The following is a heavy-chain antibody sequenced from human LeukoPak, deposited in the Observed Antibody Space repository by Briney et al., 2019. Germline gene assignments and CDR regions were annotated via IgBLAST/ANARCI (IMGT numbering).Heavy chain of an antibody. D-gene: IGHD2-2*01. Sequence: PSETLSLTCAVSGYSISSYYYWGWIRQPPGKGLEWIGSIYYSGSTYYKPSLKSRVTISVDTSKNQFSLKLSSVTAADTAVYYCARPPGFSTSFWDWGQGTLVTVSS. CDR3: ARPPGFSTSFWD. CDR1: GYSISSYYY. V-gene: IGHV4-38-2*01. J-gene: IGHJ4*02. CDR2: IYYSGST.